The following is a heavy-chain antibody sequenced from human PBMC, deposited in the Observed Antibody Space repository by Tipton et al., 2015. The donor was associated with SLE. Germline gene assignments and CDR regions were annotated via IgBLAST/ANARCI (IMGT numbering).Heavy chain of an antibody. CDR3: ARGRDQHPTRDY. D-gene: IGHD2-2*01. CDR1: GDTFNTYA. Sequence: QSGPEVKEPGSSVKVSCKASGDTFNTYAFTWVRPAPGQGLEWMGAIIPIIGITKYAQDFQDRVTISTDESTNTAYMELTSRTSDDSAVYRCARGRDQHPTRDYWGQGTLVTGSS. J-gene: IGHJ4*02. CDR2: IIPIIGIT. V-gene: IGHV1-69*05.